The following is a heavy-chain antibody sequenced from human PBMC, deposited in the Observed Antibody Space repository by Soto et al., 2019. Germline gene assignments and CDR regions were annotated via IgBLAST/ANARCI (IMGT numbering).Heavy chain of an antibody. CDR3: ARDYYDSSGYCYADY. Sequence: SVKVSCKASGGTFSSYAISWVRQAPGQGLEWMGEIIPICGTANCAQKFQGRVTITADESTSTAYRELSSLRSEDTAVYYCARDYYDSSGYCYADYWGQGTLVTVSS. CDR1: GGTFSSYA. J-gene: IGHJ4*02. D-gene: IGHD3-22*01. V-gene: IGHV1-69*13. CDR2: IIPICGTA.